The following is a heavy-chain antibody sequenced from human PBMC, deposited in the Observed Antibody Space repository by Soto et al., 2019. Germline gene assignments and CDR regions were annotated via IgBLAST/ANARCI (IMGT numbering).Heavy chain of an antibody. J-gene: IGHJ6*02. V-gene: IGHV1-69*01. CDR3: ARAYGDYVDYYYYYGMDV. Sequence: QVQLVQSGAEVKKPGSSVKVSCKASGGTFSSYAISWVRQAPGQGLEWMGGIIPIFGTANYAQKFQGRVTITADESTSTAYMELSSLRSEDTALYYCARAYGDYVDYYYYYGMDVWGQGTTVTVSS. D-gene: IGHD4-17*01. CDR2: IIPIFGTA. CDR1: GGTFSSYA.